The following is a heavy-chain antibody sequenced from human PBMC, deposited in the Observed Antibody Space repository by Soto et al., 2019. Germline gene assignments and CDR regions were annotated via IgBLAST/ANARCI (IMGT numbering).Heavy chain of an antibody. CDR2: ITASGGTT. CDR1: GFTFSSYS. J-gene: IGHJ3*02. CDR3: AKCLQVNWNYDAFHI. D-gene: IGHD1-7*01. Sequence: ESGGGLVQPGGSLRLSCAASGFTFSSYSMSWVRQAPGKGLEWVSHITASGGTTYYADSVKGRFTISRDSSRNTLYLQMNSLRAEDTALYYCAKCLQVNWNYDAFHIWGQGTMVTVSS. V-gene: IGHV3-23*01.